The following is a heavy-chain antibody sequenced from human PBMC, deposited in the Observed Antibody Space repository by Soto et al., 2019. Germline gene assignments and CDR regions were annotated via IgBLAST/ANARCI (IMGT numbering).Heavy chain of an antibody. CDR1: RYTFTRSG. J-gene: IGHJ6*02. CDR3: AREGVAPYYYYGLDV. CDR2: ISTYNGDT. V-gene: IGHV1-18*01. D-gene: IGHD5-12*01. Sequence: GASVKVSCKASRYTFTRSGISWVRQAPGQGLEWMGWISTYNGDTNYAQKFQGRVTMTTDTSTSTAYMELRSLRSDDTAVYYCAREGVAPYYYYGLDVWGQGTTVTVSS.